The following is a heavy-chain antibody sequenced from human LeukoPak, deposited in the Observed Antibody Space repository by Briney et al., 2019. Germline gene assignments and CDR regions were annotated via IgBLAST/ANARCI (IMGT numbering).Heavy chain of an antibody. Sequence: PSETLSLTCTVSGGSISSYYWSWIRQPPGKGLEWIGYIYYSGSTNYNPSLKSRVTISVDTPKNQFSLKLSSVTAADTAVYYCARTPVVAATYYFDYWGQGTLVIVSS. CDR1: GGSISSYY. V-gene: IGHV4-59*01. CDR2: IYYSGST. J-gene: IGHJ4*02. CDR3: ARTPVVAATYYFDY. D-gene: IGHD2-15*01.